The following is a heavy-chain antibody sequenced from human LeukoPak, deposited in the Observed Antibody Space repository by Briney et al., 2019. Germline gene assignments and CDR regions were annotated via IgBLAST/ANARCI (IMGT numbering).Heavy chain of an antibody. V-gene: IGHV3-48*03. CDR2: ISSSGNIM. J-gene: IGHJ4*02. CDR3: AREPPFRGITGTFDY. D-gene: IGHD1-7*01. CDR1: GFTFSNYE. Sequence: GGSLRLSCAASGFTFSNYETNWVRQAPGKGLEWVSYISSSGNIMYYGDSVKGRFTISRDNAKNSVFLQMNSLRAEDTAIYYCAREPPFRGITGTFDYWGQGTLVTVSS.